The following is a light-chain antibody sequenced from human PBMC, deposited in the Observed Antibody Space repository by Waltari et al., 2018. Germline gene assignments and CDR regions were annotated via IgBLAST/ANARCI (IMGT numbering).Light chain of an antibody. CDR1: SSNIGARYD. J-gene: IGLJ2*01. Sequence: QSVLPQPPSVSGAPGQSITISCTGTSSNIGARYDVHWYLQLPGTAPQLLIRGHNNRPSGVPDRFSASKSDTSASLAITGLQAEDEADYYCQSYDSSLSGVLFGGGTKLTVL. CDR3: QSYDSSLSGVL. CDR2: GHN. V-gene: IGLV1-40*01.